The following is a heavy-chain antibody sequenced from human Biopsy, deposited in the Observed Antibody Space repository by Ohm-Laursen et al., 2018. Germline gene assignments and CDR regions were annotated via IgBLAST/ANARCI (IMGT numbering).Heavy chain of an antibody. CDR2: ISSDGSSV. J-gene: IGHJ6*02. D-gene: IGHD4-17*01. V-gene: IGHV3-74*01. CDR1: GFTLSTYW. Sequence: SLRLSCSASGFTLSTYWMHWVRQVPGKGLVWVSRISSDGSSVSYADSVEGRFTISRDNARNALHLQMNSLRTEDTALYYCAKDLGLNYSDRFLFYYGMDVWGRGTTVTVSS. CDR3: AKDLGLNYSDRFLFYYGMDV.